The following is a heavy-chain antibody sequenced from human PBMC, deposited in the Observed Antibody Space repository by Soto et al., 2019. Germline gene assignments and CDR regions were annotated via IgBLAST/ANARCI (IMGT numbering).Heavy chain of an antibody. Sequence: GGSLRLSCAASGFTFSSYAMHWVRQAPGKGLEWVAVISYDGSNKYYADSVKGRFTISRDNSKNTLYLQMNSLRAEDTAVYYCAREPADDYYDSSGPFDAFDIWGQGTMVTVSS. CDR1: GFTFSSYA. J-gene: IGHJ3*02. CDR3: AREPADDYYDSSGPFDAFDI. D-gene: IGHD3-22*01. V-gene: IGHV3-30-3*01. CDR2: ISYDGSNK.